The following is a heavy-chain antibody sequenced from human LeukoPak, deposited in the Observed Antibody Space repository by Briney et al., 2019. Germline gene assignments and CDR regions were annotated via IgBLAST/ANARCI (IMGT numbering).Heavy chain of an antibody. V-gene: IGHV1-69*06. J-gene: IGHJ6*03. D-gene: IGHD5-18*01. CDR3: AREDTAMGYKNHYYYYYMDV. Sequence: KPGASVKVSCKASGGTFSSYAISWVRQAPGQGLEWMGGIIPIFGTANYAQKFQGRVTITADKSTSTAYMELSSLRSEDTAVYYCAREDTAMGYKNHYYYYYMDVWGKGTTVTVSS. CDR2: IIPIFGTA. CDR1: GGTFSSYA.